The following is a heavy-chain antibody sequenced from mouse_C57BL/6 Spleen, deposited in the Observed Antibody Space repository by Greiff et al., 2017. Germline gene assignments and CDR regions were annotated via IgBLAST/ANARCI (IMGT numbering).Heavy chain of an antibody. V-gene: IGHV1-15*01. D-gene: IGHD2-2*01. J-gene: IGHJ1*03. Sequence: VQLQEPGAELVRPGASVKLSCTASGYTFTDYDMHWVKQTPVHGLEWIGAIDPATGGTAYNHKFKGKARLTADKSSSTAYRERRSLTSEDAAVYYGSTAGLGYFDVWGTGTTVTVSS. CDR2: IDPATGGT. CDR1: GYTFTDYD. CDR3: STAGLGYFDV.